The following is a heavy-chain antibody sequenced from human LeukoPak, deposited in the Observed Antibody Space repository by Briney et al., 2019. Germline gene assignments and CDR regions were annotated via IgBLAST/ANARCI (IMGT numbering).Heavy chain of an antibody. Sequence: GGSLRLSCAASGFTFSSYSMNWVRQAPGKGLEWVSAISGSGATTYYADSVRGRFTISRDNSKNTLYLQMNSLRAEDTAVYYCAKGSGAYYGDSSYFDYWGQGILVTVSS. CDR1: GFTFSSYS. CDR2: ISGSGATT. CDR3: AKGSGAYYGDSSYFDY. V-gene: IGHV3-23*01. D-gene: IGHD4-17*01. J-gene: IGHJ4*02.